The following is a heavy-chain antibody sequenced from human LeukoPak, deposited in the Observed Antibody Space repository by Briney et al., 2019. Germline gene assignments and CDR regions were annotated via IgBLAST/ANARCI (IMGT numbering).Heavy chain of an antibody. CDR2: IINSGST. D-gene: IGHD6-19*01. CDR1: GGSVSSGSYN. V-gene: IGHV4-61*01. J-gene: IGHJ6*02. CDR3: ARDDSGRSSGYFEFYHGMDV. Sequence: SETLPLTGTVSGGSVSSGSYNWSGFRRPPGKELRGIGLIINSGSTNYNPSLKSRITMSVDTSKNQFSLKLSSVTAADTAVYYCARDDSGRSSGYFEFYHGMDVWGQGTTVTVSS.